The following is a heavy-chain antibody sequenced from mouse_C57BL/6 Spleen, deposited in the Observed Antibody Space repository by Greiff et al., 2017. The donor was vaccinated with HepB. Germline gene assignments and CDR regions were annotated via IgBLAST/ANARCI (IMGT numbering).Heavy chain of an antibody. CDR3: ARSDYYAMDY. J-gene: IGHJ4*01. CDR1: GYAFSSSW. CDR2: IYPGDGDT. V-gene: IGHV1-82*01. Sequence: LQESGPELVKPGASVKISCKASGYAFSSSWMNWVKQRPGKGLEWIGRIYPGDGDTNYNGKFKGKATLTADKSSSTAYMQLSSLTSEDSAVYVCARSDYYAMDYWGQGTSVTVSS.